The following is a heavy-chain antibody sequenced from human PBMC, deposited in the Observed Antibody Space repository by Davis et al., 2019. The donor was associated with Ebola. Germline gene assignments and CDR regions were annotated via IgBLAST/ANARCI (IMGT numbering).Heavy chain of an antibody. Sequence: SVTVSCKASGCTFSSYAISWVRQAPGQGLEWMGGIIPIFGTSNYAQKLQGRVTITADQSTSTAYMELSSLTSEDTAVYYCASEGGRKGELSLLVNFDYWGQGTLVTVSS. J-gene: IGHJ4*02. CDR3: ASEGGRKGELSLLVNFDY. CDR1: GCTFSSYA. V-gene: IGHV1-69*13. D-gene: IGHD3-16*02. CDR2: IIPIFGTS.